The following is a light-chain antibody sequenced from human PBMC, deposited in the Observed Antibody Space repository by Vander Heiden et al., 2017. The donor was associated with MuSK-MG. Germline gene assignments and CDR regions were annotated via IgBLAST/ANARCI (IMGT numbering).Light chain of an antibody. J-gene: IGKJ3*01. CDR1: QSISSY. V-gene: IGKV1-39*01. CDR2: AAS. CDR3: QQNYSTPPA. Sequence: DIQMTQSPSSLSASVGDRVTITCRSSQSISSYLDWYQQKPGQPPKLLIYAASSLQRGVPYRFSGSGSGTDFTLTISSLQTEDVATYYCQQNYSTPPAFGHGTKVDIK.